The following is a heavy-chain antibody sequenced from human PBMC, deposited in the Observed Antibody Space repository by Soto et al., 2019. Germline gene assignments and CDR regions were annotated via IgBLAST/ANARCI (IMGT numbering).Heavy chain of an antibody. CDR3: AFGNLSYYFDF. V-gene: IGHV3-30-3*01. Sequence: GGSLRLSCAASGFTFSSYAMHWVRQAPGKGLEWVAVISYDGSNKYYADSVKGRFTISRDNSKNALYLQMNSLRAEDTAVYHCAFGNLSYYFDFWGQGTPVTVSS. CDR1: GFTFSSYA. CDR2: ISYDGSNK. J-gene: IGHJ4*02. D-gene: IGHD3-16*01.